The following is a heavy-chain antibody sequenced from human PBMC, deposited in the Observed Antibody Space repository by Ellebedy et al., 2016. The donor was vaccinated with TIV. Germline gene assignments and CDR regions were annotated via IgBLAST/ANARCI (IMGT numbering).Heavy chain of an antibody. J-gene: IGHJ3*02. CDR2: IGYDGSRK. CDR3: AKRAQISSHGLDI. V-gene: IGHV3-30*02. D-gene: IGHD4-17*01. Sequence: PGGSLRLSFAASGFTLSSYGIHWVRRAPGKGLEWVAAIGYDGSRKSYADSVKGRITISRDNSKNTVDLQMNSLRAEDTAVYYCAKRAQISSHGLDIWGQGTMVTVSS. CDR1: GFTLSSYG.